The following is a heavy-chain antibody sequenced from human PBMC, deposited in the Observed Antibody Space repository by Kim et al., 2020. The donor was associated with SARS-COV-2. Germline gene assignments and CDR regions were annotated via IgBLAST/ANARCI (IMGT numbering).Heavy chain of an antibody. CDR1: GGSFSGYY. CDR2: INHSGST. Sequence: SETLSLTCAVYGGSFSGYYWSWIRQPPGKGLEWIGEINHSGSTNYNPSLKSRVTISVDTSKNQFSLKLSSVTAADTAVYYCARARYINWGNYYYGMDVWGQGTTVTVSS. V-gene: IGHV4-34*01. CDR3: ARARYINWGNYYYGMDV. D-gene: IGHD7-27*01. J-gene: IGHJ6*02.